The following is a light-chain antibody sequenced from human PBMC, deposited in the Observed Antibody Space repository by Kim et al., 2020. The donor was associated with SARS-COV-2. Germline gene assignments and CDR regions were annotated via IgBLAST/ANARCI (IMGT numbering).Light chain of an antibody. CDR3: HQYNSWPRT. J-gene: IGKJ1*01. Sequence: VSPGERATLSCRASRSVSSNLAWYQQKPGQAPRLLIYGASTRATGIPDRFSGSGSGTEFTLTISSLQSEDFAVYYCHQYNSWPRTFGQGTKVDIK. V-gene: IGKV3-15*01. CDR2: GAS. CDR1: RSVSSN.